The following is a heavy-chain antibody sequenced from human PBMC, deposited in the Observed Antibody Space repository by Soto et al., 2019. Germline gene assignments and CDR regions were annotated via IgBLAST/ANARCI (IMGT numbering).Heavy chain of an antibody. CDR3: AKDLDGYNPYYLHL. D-gene: IGHD5-12*01. CDR2: ISASGTYT. J-gene: IGHJ4*02. CDR1: GVTINNYA. V-gene: IGHV3-23*01. Sequence: EVQLLESGGGLVQPGGSLRLSCIASGVTINNYAMSWVRQAPGKGLEWVSGISASGTYTYYADSVKGRFTISRDNSKNTLYLQMNSLRAEDTAVYYCAKDLDGYNPYYLHLWGQGSLVTVSS.